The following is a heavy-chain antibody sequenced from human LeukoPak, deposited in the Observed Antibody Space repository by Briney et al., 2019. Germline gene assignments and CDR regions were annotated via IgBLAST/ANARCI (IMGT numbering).Heavy chain of an antibody. CDR3: ARGSDSSRWY. CDR1: GFTVSNNF. D-gene: IGHD6-13*01. V-gene: IGHV3-53*01. Sequence: GGSLRLSCAASGFTVSNNFMTWVRQAPGKGLEWVSVIYSGDSAYYADSVKGRFTISRDNSKNTLYLQMSSLRADDTAVYYCARGSDSSRWYWGQGTLVTVSS. J-gene: IGHJ4*02. CDR2: IYSGDSA.